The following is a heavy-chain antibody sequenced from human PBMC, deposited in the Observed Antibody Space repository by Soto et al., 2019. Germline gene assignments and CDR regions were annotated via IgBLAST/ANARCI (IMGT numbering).Heavy chain of an antibody. J-gene: IGHJ4*02. D-gene: IGHD6-6*01. CDR3: ARNQYSSSFGYYFDY. Sequence: PSETLSLTCTVSGGSISSYYWSWIRQPPGKGLEWIGYIYYSGSTNYNPSLKSRVTISVDTSKNQFSLKLSSMTAADTAVYYCARNQYSSSFGYYFDYWGQGTLVTVS. CDR1: GGSISSYY. V-gene: IGHV4-59*01. CDR2: IYYSGST.